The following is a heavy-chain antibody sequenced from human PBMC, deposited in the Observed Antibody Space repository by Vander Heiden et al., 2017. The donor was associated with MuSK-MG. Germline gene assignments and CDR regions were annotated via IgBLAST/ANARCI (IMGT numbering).Heavy chain of an antibody. CDR1: GGSISSGSYY. V-gene: IGHV4-61*02. CDR2: IYTSGTT. D-gene: IGHD6-13*01. J-gene: IGHJ6*03. CDR3: ARGPTIAVAGTVYYYYMDV. Sequence: QVQLQESGPGLVKPSQTLSLTCTVSGGSISSGSYYRSWIRQPAGKWLEWIVRIYTSGTTNYNPSLKSRVTMSGDTSKNQFSLKLSSVTAADTAVYYCARGPTIAVAGTVYYYYMDVWGKGTTVTVSS.